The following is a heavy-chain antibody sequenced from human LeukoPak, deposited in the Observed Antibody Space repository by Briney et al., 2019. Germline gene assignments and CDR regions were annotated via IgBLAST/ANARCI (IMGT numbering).Heavy chain of an antibody. J-gene: IGHJ5*02. V-gene: IGHV1-2*02. CDR3: ARLHDIPSKFP. CDR1: GYTFTGYS. Sequence: ASVKVSCKGFGYTFTGYSIHWVRQAPGQGLEWMGWINPNRCGTKYAQKFQDRVTMTRDTSISTAYMELSSLTSDDTAVYYCARLHDIPSKFPWGQGTQVTVSS. CDR2: INPNRCGT. D-gene: IGHD3-9*01.